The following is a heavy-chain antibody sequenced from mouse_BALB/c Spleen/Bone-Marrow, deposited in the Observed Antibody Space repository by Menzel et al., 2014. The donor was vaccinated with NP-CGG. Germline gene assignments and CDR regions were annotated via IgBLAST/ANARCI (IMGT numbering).Heavy chain of an antibody. CDR3: ARVGGNYAWFAY. D-gene: IGHD2-1*01. Sequence: VMLVESGPGLVAPSQSLSITCTVSGFSLXGYGVNWVRQPPGKGLEWLGMIWGDGSTDYNSALKSRLSISKDNSKSQVFLKMNSLQTDDTARYYCARVGGNYAWFAYWGQGTLVTVSA. J-gene: IGHJ3*01. CDR1: GFSLXGYG. CDR2: IWGDGST. V-gene: IGHV2-6-7*01.